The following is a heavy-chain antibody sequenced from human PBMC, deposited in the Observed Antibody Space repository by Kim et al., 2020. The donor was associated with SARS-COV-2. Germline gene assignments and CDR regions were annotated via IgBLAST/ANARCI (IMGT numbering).Heavy chain of an antibody. Sequence: GGSLRLSCAASGFTFSSYAMSWVRQAPGKGLEWVSAISGSGGSTYYADSVKGRFTISRDNSKNTLYLQMNSLRAEDTAVYYCAKAFIMITFGRVMGFDYWGQGTLVTVSS. J-gene: IGHJ4*02. V-gene: IGHV3-23*01. D-gene: IGHD3-16*01. CDR3: AKAFIMITFGRVMGFDY. CDR2: ISGSGGST. CDR1: GFTFSSYA.